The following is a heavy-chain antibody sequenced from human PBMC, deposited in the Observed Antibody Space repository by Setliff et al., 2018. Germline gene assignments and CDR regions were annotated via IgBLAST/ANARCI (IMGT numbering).Heavy chain of an antibody. V-gene: IGHV4-38-2*01. Sequence: SETLSLTCAVSDYSISSGYYWGWIRQPPGKGLEWIGSVYYSGSTYYNPSLKSRVTISIDTSKNQFSLKLSSVTAADTAVYYCARTNYYDSSTYFNWFDPWGQGTLVTVSS. CDR1: DYSISSGYY. CDR2: VYYSGST. CDR3: ARTNYYDSSTYFNWFDP. D-gene: IGHD3-22*01. J-gene: IGHJ5*02.